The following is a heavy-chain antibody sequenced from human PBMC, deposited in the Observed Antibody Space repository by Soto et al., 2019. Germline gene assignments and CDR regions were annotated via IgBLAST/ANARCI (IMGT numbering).Heavy chain of an antibody. CDR3: ARHRGVPPYVTIFGVGDDAFDI. V-gene: IGHV4-59*08. D-gene: IGHD3-3*01. CDR1: GGSISSYY. CDR2: IYYSGST. Sequence: SETLSLTCTVSGGSISSYYWSWIRQPPGKGLEWIGYIYYSGSTNYNPSLKSRVTISVDTSKNQFSLKLSSVTAADTAVYYCARHRGVPPYVTIFGVGDDAFDIWGQGTMVTVSS. J-gene: IGHJ3*02.